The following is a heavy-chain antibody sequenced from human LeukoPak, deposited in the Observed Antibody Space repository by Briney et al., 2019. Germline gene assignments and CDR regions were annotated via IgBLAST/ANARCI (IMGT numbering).Heavy chain of an antibody. CDR2: TYYRSKWYY. CDR3: SLARSEYHYGMDV. CDR1: GDSVSSISVA. J-gene: IGHJ6*02. V-gene: IGHV6-1*01. Sequence: SQTLSLTCAISGDSVSSISVAWNWIRQSPSRGLESLGRTYYRSKWYYEYAVSVKSRINISLDTSKNQFSLQLTSVTPEDTAVYYCSLARSEYHYGMDVWGQGTTVTVSS.